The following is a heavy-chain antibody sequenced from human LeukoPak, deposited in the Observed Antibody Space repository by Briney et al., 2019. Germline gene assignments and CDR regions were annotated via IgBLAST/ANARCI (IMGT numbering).Heavy chain of an antibody. J-gene: IGHJ1*01. D-gene: IGHD3-22*01. CDR1: GFTVSSNY. CDR3: ARDRLLYYYDSGPTGHFQH. V-gene: IGHV3-66*01. Sequence: PGGSLRLSCAASGFTVSSNYMSWVRQAPGKGLEGVSVIYSGGSTYYADSVKGRFTISRDNSKNTLYLQMNSLRADDTAVYYCARDRLLYYYDSGPTGHFQHWGQGTLVTVSS. CDR2: IYSGGST.